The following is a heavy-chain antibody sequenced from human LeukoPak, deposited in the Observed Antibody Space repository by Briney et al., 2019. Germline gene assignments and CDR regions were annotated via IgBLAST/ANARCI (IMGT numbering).Heavy chain of an antibody. CDR3: ARGGIAVSGTRMAPLDY. J-gene: IGHJ4*02. CDR1: GFTFSTAW. V-gene: IGHV3-7*01. Sequence: GGSLRLSCVASGFTFSTAWMNWVRQAPGKGLEWVANIHQDGGEKYYVDSVKGRFTISRDNAKNSLYLQMNGLRAEDTAIYYCARGGIAVSGTRMAPLDYWGQGTLVSVSS. CDR2: IHQDGGEK. D-gene: IGHD6-19*01.